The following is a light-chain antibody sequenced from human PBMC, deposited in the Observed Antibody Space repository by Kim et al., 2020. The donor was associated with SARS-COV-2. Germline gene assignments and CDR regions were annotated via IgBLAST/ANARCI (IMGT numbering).Light chain of an antibody. CDR3: QHSYDIPPYT. CDR2: AAS. V-gene: IGKV1-39*01. J-gene: IGKJ2*01. Sequence: ASVGDRVIITSRASQTVNYSLNWYPQKPGKAPKLLIYAASSLQTGVPSRLSGSGSATDFTLTISTLQPEDFATYYCQHSYDIPPYTFGRGTKLEI. CDR1: QTVNYS.